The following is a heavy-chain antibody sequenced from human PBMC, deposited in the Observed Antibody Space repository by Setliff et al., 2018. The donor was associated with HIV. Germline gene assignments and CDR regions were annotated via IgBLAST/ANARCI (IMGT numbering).Heavy chain of an antibody. V-gene: IGHV4-59*08. CDR2: IFYSGGT. CDR1: GGSISGYY. D-gene: IGHD3-22*01. CDR3: ARQSDSSGYFPSWYFDY. J-gene: IGHJ4*02. Sequence: SETLSLTCTVSGGSISGYYWSWIRQPPGKGLEWIGYIFYSGGTNNNPSLKSRVTISVDTSKNQFSLKLSSVTAADTAVYYCARQSDSSGYFPSWYFDYWAQGTLVTVSS.